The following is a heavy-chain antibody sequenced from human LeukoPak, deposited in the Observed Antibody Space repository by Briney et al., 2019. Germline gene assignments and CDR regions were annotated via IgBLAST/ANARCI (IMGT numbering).Heavy chain of an antibody. V-gene: IGHV1-2*02. CDR1: GYTLTSYY. CDR3: ARSDWGSPDY. J-gene: IGHJ4*02. D-gene: IGHD3-16*01. Sequence: APVTVSCKASGYTLTSYYIHWVRQAPGQGLEWMGWINPSSGGTNYAQKFQGRVTMTSDTFSTAYMELTSLISDDTAVYYCARSDWGSPDYWGQGTLVTVSS. CDR2: INPSSGGT.